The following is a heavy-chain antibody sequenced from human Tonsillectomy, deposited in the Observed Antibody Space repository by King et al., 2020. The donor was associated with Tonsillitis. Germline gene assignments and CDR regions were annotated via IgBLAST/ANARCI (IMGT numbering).Heavy chain of an antibody. V-gene: IGHV3-30*03. J-gene: IGHJ6*02. D-gene: IGHD3-10*01. CDR1: GFTFSRYG. CDR3: ATEMHYGSGRRNLRVYGMGV. Sequence: HVQLVESGGGVVQPGRSVRLSCAASGFTFSRYGMHWVRQAPGKGLEWVAVMSYDGSKKYSADSVKGRFTISRDNSKNTLYLQMNSLRVEDTAVYYCATEMHYGSGRRNLRVYGMGVWGQGTTVTVSS. CDR2: MSYDGSKK.